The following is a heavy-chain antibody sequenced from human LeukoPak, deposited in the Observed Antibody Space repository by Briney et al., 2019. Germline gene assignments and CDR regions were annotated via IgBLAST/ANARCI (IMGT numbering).Heavy chain of an antibody. CDR3: AKDLLEDPYY. V-gene: IGHV3-30*18. Sequence: GGSLRLSCAASGFTFSSYGMHWVRQAPGKGLEWVAVISYDGSNKYYADSVKGRFTISRDNSKNMLYLQMNSLRAEDTAVYYCAKDLLEDPYYWGQGTLVTVSS. J-gene: IGHJ4*02. CDR1: GFTFSSYG. CDR2: ISYDGSNK. D-gene: IGHD1-26*01.